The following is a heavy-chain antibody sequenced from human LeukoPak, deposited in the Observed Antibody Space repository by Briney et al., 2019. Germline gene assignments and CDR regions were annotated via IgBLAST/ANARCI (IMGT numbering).Heavy chain of an antibody. Sequence: GGSLRLSCAASGFTFDDYGMSWVRQAPGKGLEWVSGINWNGGSTGYADSVKGRFTISRDNSKNTLYLQMNSLRAEDTAVYYCAKAGDYSYYYMDVWGKGTTVTVSS. CDR2: INWNGGST. CDR3: AKAGDYSYYYMDV. J-gene: IGHJ6*03. V-gene: IGHV3-20*04. CDR1: GFTFDDYG. D-gene: IGHD3-10*01.